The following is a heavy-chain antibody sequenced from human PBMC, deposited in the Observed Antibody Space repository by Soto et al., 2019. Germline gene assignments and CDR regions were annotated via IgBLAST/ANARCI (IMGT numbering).Heavy chain of an antibody. CDR1: GGTFSSYA. Sequence: QVQLVQSGAEVKKPGSSVKVSCKASGGTFSSYAISWVRQAPGQGLEWMGGIIPIFGTANYAQKFQGRVTITADESTSTAYMELSSLRSEDTAVYYCASREYCSSTSCPYYYYYGMDVWGQGTTVTVSS. D-gene: IGHD2-2*01. J-gene: IGHJ6*02. CDR3: ASREYCSSTSCPYYYYYGMDV. V-gene: IGHV1-69*01. CDR2: IIPIFGTA.